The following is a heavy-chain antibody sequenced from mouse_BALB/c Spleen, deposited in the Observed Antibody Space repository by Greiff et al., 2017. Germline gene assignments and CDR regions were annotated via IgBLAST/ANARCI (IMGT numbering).Heavy chain of an antibody. J-gene: IGHJ4*01. V-gene: IGHV1-4*01. D-gene: IGHD2-3*01. CDR1: GYTFTSYT. CDR2: INPSSGYT. CDR3: ARGGLLLSMDY. Sequence: VQLQESGAELARPGASVKMSCKASGYTFTSYTMHWVKQRPGQGLEWIGYINPSSGYTNYNQKFKDKATLTADKSSSTAYMQLSSLTSEDSAVYYCARGGLLLSMDYWGQGTSVTVSS.